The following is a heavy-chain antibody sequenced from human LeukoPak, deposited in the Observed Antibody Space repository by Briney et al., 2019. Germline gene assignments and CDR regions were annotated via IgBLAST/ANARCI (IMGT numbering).Heavy chain of an antibody. J-gene: IGHJ4*02. D-gene: IGHD3-10*01. CDR3: ARDYGSGSYRFDY. Sequence: ASVKVSCKASGYTFTAYYLHWVRQAPGQGLEWMRWISAYSGNTNYAQNLQGRVTMTTDTSTSTAYMEVRSLRSDDTAVYYCARDYGSGSYRFDYWGQGTLVTVSS. CDR1: GYTFTAYY. V-gene: IGHV1-18*04. CDR2: ISAYSGNT.